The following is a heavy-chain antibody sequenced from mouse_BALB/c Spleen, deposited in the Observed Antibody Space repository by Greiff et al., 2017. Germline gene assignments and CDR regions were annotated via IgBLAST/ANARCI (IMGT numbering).Heavy chain of an antibody. Sequence: DVKLVESGGGLVQPGGSRKLSCAASGFTFSSFGMHWVRQAPEKGLEWVAYISSGSSTIYYADTVKGRFTISRDNPKNTLFLQMTSLRSEDTAMYYCARSLTPVVAPYFDYWGQGTTLTVSS. CDR3: ARSLTPVVAPYFDY. D-gene: IGHD1-1*01. CDR2: ISSGSSTI. CDR1: GFTFSSFG. V-gene: IGHV5-17*02. J-gene: IGHJ2*01.